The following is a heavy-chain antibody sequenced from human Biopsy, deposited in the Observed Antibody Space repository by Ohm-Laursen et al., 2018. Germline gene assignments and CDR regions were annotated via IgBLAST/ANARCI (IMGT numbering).Heavy chain of an antibody. D-gene: IGHD6-19*01. Sequence: ASVKVSCKASGFSFTGYYIQWVRQAPGQGLEWMGWISPKSGGTNYAQKFQVNITMTKNTSMSTAYMEMSRLRSDDTAVYYCALQSVAQMKNFDYWGQGTLVTVSS. CDR2: ISPKSGGT. V-gene: IGHV1-2*02. CDR3: ALQSVAQMKNFDY. J-gene: IGHJ4*02. CDR1: GFSFTGYY.